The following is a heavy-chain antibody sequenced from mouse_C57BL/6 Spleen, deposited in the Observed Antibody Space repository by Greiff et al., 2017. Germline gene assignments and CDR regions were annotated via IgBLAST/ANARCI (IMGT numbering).Heavy chain of an antibody. Sequence: EVHLVESGGDLVKPGGSLKLSCAASGFTFSSYGMSWVRQTPDKRLEWVATISSGGSYTYYPDSVKGRFTISRDNAKNTLYLQMSSLKSEDTAMYYCATETAQAPFAYWGQGTLVTVSA. CDR3: ATETAQAPFAY. CDR2: ISSGGSYT. V-gene: IGHV5-6*01. CDR1: GFTFSSYG. J-gene: IGHJ3*01. D-gene: IGHD3-2*02.